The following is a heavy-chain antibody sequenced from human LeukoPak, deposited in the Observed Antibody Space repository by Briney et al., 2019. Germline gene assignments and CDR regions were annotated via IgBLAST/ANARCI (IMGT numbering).Heavy chain of an antibody. J-gene: IGHJ4*02. D-gene: IGHD3-10*01. CDR2: IYTSGST. CDR3: ARGGGSGSYSLFDY. Sequence: SETLSLTCTVSGGSISSYYWSWIRQPAGKGLEWIGRIYTSGSTNYNPSLKSRVTMSVDTSKNQFPLKLSSVTAADTAVYYCARGGGSGSYSLFDYWGQGTLVTVSS. CDR1: GGSISSYY. V-gene: IGHV4-4*07.